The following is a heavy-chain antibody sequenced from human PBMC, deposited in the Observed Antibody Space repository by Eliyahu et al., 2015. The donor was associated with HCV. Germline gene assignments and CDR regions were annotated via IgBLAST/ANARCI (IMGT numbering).Heavy chain of an antibody. Sequence: QVQLVESGXGLVKPGGSLRLSCAASGFSFXDYYMTWIRQAPGKGLEWXSYISSSGSTTYXAXSVKGRFTISRDNAKNSLYLQMNSLRAEDTAVYYCASAGRGFRYGQFDYWGQGTLVTVSS. CDR1: GFSFXDYY. J-gene: IGHJ4*02. CDR3: ASAGRGFRYGQFDY. CDR2: ISSSGSTT. D-gene: IGHD5-18*01. V-gene: IGHV3-11*01.